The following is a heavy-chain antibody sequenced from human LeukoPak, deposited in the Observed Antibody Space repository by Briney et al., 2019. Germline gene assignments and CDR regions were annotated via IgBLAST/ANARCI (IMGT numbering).Heavy chain of an antibody. V-gene: IGHV1-8*03. D-gene: IGHD6-19*01. CDR1: GYTFSTYD. Sequence: GASVKVSCKASGYTFSTYDINWVRQAAGQGLEWMGWMNPNSGNTGYAQKFQGRLTITRIASISTAYMELSSLRSDDTAVYYCAKDRPIAVAGTAGHDYWGQGTLVTVFS. J-gene: IGHJ4*02. CDR2: MNPNSGNT. CDR3: AKDRPIAVAGTAGHDY.